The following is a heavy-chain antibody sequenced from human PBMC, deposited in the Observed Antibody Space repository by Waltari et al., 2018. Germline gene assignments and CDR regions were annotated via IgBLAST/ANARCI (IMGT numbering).Heavy chain of an antibody. CDR2: LSSSGSTI. CDR1: GFTFRTSE. V-gene: IGHV3-48*03. CDR3: ARGRLRWFAFDI. Sequence: EVQLVESGGGLVQPGGSLRLSCAASGFTFRTSELNWVRQAPGKGLEWVAYLSSSGSTIYYADSVKGRFTISRDNAKNSLYLQMNSLRAEDTAVYYCARGRLRWFAFDIWGQGTMVTVSS. D-gene: IGHD4-17*01. J-gene: IGHJ3*02.